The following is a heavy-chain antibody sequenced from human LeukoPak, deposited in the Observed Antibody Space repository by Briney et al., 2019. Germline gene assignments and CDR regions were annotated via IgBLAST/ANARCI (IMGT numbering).Heavy chain of an antibody. CDR1: GASISSGDYY. D-gene: IGHD6-19*01. V-gene: IGHV4-30-4*01. CDR2: IYNSGDT. CDR3: ARHSSGWYDY. J-gene: IGHJ4*02. Sequence: SETLSLTCTVSGASISSGDYYWSWTRQPPGKGLEWIGYIYNSGDTYYNPSLKSRVTISVDTSKNQFSLKLNSVTAADTAVYYCARHSSGWYDYWGQGTLVTVSS.